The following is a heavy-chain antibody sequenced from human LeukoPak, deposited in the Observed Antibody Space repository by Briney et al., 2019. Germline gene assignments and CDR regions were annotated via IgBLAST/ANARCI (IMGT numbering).Heavy chain of an antibody. V-gene: IGHV3-23*01. Sequence: GGSLRLSCAASGFTFTSYAMSWVRQAPGKGLEWVSTISGGGGITYYADSVKGRFTISRDSSKNTLYLKMNRLRGEDTAVYYCAKDQNYDILTGLRWYYGMDVWGQGTTVTVSS. CDR1: GFTFTSYA. CDR3: AKDQNYDILTGLRWYYGMDV. J-gene: IGHJ6*02. D-gene: IGHD3-9*01. CDR2: ISGGGGIT.